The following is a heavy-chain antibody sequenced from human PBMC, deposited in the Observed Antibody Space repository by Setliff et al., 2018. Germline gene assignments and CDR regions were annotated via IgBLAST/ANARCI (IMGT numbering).Heavy chain of an antibody. J-gene: IGHJ4*02. CDR1: GDSISSRRNY. CDR2: IYTSWTT. V-gene: IGHV4-61*09. Sequence: PSETLSLTCTVSGDSISSRRNYWGWFRQPAGKELEWIGQIYTSWTTNYNPSLKSRVTISMATSKNQFSLSLSSVTAADTAVYYCARTGTYRYFDHWGQGTLVTVSS. D-gene: IGHD1-1*01. CDR3: ARTGTYRYFDH.